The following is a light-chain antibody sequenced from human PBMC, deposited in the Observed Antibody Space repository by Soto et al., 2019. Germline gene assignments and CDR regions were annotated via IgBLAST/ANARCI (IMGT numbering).Light chain of an antibody. V-gene: IGKV1-9*01. J-gene: IGKJ4*01. Sequence: DIQLTQSPSFLSASVGDRVTITCRASQGISSYLAWYQQKPGKDPKLLIYAASTLQSGVPSRFSGSGSGTEFTLPISSLQPEDFATYYCQQLNSYPRVTFGGGTKVEIK. CDR2: AAS. CDR1: QGISSY. CDR3: QQLNSYPRVT.